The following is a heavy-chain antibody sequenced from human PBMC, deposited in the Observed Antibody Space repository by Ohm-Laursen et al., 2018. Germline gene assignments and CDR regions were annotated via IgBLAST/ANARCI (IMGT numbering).Heavy chain of an antibody. V-gene: IGHV4-59*01. CDR1: GGSISSYY. CDR3: ARGGYYDGAYDY. J-gene: IGHJ4*02. Sequence: SETLSLTCTVSGGSISSYYWSWIRQPPGKGLEWIGYIYCSGSTNYNPSLKSRVTISVDTSKNQFSLKLSSVTAADTAVYYCARGGYYDGAYDYWGQGTLVTVSS. CDR2: IYCSGST. D-gene: IGHD3-22*01.